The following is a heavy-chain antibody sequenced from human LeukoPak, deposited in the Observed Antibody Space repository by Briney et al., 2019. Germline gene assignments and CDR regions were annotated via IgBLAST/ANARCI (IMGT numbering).Heavy chain of an antibody. CDR1: GGSISSYY. J-gene: IGHJ4*02. CDR2: IYYSGST. Sequence: SETLSLTCTVSGGSISSYYWSWIRQPPGKGLEWIGYIYYSGSTNYNPSLKSRVTISVDTSKNRFSLKLSSVTAADTAVYYCASYETGRFVYWGQGTLVTVSS. CDR3: ASYETGRFVY. V-gene: IGHV4-59*08. D-gene: IGHD1-1*01.